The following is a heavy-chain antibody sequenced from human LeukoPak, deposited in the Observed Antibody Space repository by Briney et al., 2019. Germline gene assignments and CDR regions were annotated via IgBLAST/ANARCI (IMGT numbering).Heavy chain of an antibody. V-gene: IGHV4-39*01. CDR2: LYYSGST. Sequence: SETLSLTCTVSGGSISSYYWGWIRQPPGKGLEWIGSLYYSGSTYYNPSLKSRVSISVDTSNNQFSLKLTSVTAADTAVYFCARLGRLSASSGFFDYWGQGTLVTVSS. J-gene: IGHJ4*02. D-gene: IGHD2-2*01. CDR3: ARLGRLSASSGFFDY. CDR1: GGSISSYY.